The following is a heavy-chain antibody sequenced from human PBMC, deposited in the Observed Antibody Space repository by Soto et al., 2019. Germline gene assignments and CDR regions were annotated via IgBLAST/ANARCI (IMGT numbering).Heavy chain of an antibody. Sequence: GGSLRLSCAASGFTFSSYSMNWVRQAPGKGLEWVSSISSSSSYIYYADSVKGRFTISRDNAKNSLYLQMNSLRAEDTAVYYCASYYDSSGPTRASFDYWGQGTLVTVSS. V-gene: IGHV3-21*01. D-gene: IGHD3-22*01. CDR3: ASYYDSSGPTRASFDY. J-gene: IGHJ4*02. CDR1: GFTFSSYS. CDR2: ISSSSSYI.